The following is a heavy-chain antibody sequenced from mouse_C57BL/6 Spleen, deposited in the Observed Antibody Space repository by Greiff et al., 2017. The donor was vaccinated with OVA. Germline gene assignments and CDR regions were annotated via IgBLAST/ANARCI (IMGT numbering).Heavy chain of an antibody. Sequence: QVQLKESGPGLVQPSQSLSITCTVSGFSLTSYGVHWVRQSPGKGLEWLGVIWRGGSTDYNAAFMSRLSITKDNSKSQVFFKMNSLQADDTAIYYCAKNPYYDYDEKGYYAMDYWGQGTSVTVSS. CDR2: IWRGGST. V-gene: IGHV2-5*01. D-gene: IGHD2-4*01. J-gene: IGHJ4*01. CDR3: AKNPYYDYDEKGYYAMDY. CDR1: GFSLTSYG.